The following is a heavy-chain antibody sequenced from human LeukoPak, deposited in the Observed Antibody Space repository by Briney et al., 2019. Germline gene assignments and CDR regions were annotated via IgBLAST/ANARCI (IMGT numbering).Heavy chain of an antibody. Sequence: SETLSLTCTVSGYSISSGYYWGWIRQPPGKGLEWIGSIYHSGSTYYNPSLKSRVTISVDTSKNQFSLKLSSVTAADTAVYYCAGKLDTAMYWGQGTLVTVSS. CDR3: AGKLDTAMY. V-gene: IGHV4-38-2*02. D-gene: IGHD5-18*01. J-gene: IGHJ4*02. CDR2: IYHSGST. CDR1: GYSISSGYY.